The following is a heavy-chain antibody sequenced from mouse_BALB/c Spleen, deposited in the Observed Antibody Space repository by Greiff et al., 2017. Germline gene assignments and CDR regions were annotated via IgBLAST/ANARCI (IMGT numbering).Heavy chain of an antibody. V-gene: IGHV3-2*02. CDR2: ISYSGST. J-gene: IGHJ1*01. D-gene: IGHD2-1*01. CDR1: GYSITSDYA. Sequence: EVKLVESGPGLVKPSQSLSLTCTVTGYSITSDYAWNWIRQFPGNKLEWMGYISYSGSTSYNPSLKSRISITRDTSKNQFFLQLNSVTTEDTATYYGARYGKDWYVDVWGAGTTVTGSS. CDR3: ARYGKDWYVDV.